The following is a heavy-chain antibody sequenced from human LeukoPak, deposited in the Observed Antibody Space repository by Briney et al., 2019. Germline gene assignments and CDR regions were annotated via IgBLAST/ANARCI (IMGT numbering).Heavy chain of an antibody. Sequence: GGSLRLSCAASGFTFSSYEMNWVRQAPGKGLEWVSLIYSGGGTYYADSVKGRFTISRDNSKNTLYLQMNSLRAEDTAVYYCARDGDMRTTTIFGVVLGWGQGTLVTVSS. D-gene: IGHD3-3*01. CDR2: IYSGGGT. J-gene: IGHJ4*02. V-gene: IGHV3-66*02. CDR3: ARDGDMRTTTIFGVVLG. CDR1: GFTFSSYE.